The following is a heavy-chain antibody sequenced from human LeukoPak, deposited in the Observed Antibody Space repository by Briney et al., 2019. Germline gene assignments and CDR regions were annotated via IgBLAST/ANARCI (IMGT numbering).Heavy chain of an antibody. CDR2: TSYSEGT. CDR1: GGSVSRGGYY. V-gene: IGHV4-31*03. Sequence: SETLSLTCTVSGGSVSRGGYYWNWIRQHPGKGLEWIGFTSYSEGTYYNPSLMSRITISVDISQNQFSLKMRDVTAADTAVYFCATADWESFYFDSWGQGALVAVSS. CDR3: ATADWESFYFDS. J-gene: IGHJ4*02. D-gene: IGHD1-26*01.